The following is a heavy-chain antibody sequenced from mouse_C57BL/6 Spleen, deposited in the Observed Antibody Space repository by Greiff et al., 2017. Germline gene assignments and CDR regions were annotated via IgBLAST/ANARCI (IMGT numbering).Heavy chain of an antibody. Sequence: QVQLKQPGAELVRPGSSVKLSCKASGYTFTSYWMHWVKQRPIQGLEWIGNIDPSDSETHYNQKFKDKATLTVDKSSSTAYMQLSSLTSEDSAVFYCAREGRLYYFDYWGQGTTLTVSS. CDR1: GYTFTSYW. CDR3: AREGRLYYFDY. CDR2: IDPSDSET. J-gene: IGHJ2*01. V-gene: IGHV1-52*01.